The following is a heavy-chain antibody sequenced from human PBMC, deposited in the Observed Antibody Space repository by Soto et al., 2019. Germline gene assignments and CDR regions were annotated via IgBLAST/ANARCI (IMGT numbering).Heavy chain of an antibody. V-gene: IGHV3-30*18. CDR3: VKDRSDTWSFDK. CDR1: GFIYSSCA. J-gene: IGHJ4*02. D-gene: IGHD2-8*02. Sequence: QVQLVESGGGVVQPGRSLRLSSSASGFIYSSCAMHWVRQVPGKGLEWLAVVSHDGTLYPYADSVRGRFTISRDNSRKMLYLQMNSLKPDDTAVYYCVKDRSDTWSFDKWGQGNLVPVSS. CDR2: VSHDGTLY.